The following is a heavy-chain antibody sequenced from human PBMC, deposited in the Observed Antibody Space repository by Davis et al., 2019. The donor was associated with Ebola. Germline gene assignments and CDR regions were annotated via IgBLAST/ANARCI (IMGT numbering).Heavy chain of an antibody. D-gene: IGHD3-3*01. Sequence: PGGSLRLSCAASGFTFSDYYMSWIRQAPGKGLEWVSYISSSGSTIYYADSVKGRFTISRDNAKNSLYLQMNSLRAEDTAVYYCARDPALRFLEWWEFDYWGQGTLVTVSS. V-gene: IGHV3-11*01. CDR3: ARDPALRFLEWWEFDY. CDR1: GFTFSDYY. J-gene: IGHJ4*02. CDR2: ISSSGSTI.